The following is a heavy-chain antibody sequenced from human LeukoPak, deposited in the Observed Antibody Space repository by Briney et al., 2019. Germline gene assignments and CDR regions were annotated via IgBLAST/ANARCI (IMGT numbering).Heavy chain of an antibody. V-gene: IGHV3-11*01. CDR2: ISSSGSTI. CDR1: GFTFSDYY. D-gene: IGHD6-19*01. Sequence: PGGPLRLSCAASGFTFSDYYMSWIRQAPGKGLEWVSYISSSGSTIYYADSVKGRFTISRDNAKNSLYLQMNSLRAEDTAVYYCARLVTVAGRYYFDYWGQGTLVTVSS. J-gene: IGHJ4*02. CDR3: ARLVTVAGRYYFDY.